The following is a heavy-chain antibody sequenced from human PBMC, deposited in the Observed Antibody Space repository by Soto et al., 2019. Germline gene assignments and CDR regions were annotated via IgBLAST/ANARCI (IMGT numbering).Heavy chain of an antibody. CDR3: AREETAWPLAYGLDV. D-gene: IGHD2-21*02. CDR2: ITRNSDI. V-gene: IGHV3-21*01. J-gene: IGHJ6*02. Sequence: VGSLRLSCAASGFTFSSYSIHWVRQAPGKGLEWVSAITRNSDIYYADSVKGRFTISRDNAQNSVSLQMNSLRAEDTAVYYCAREETAWPLAYGLDVWGQGTTVTV. CDR1: GFTFSSYS.